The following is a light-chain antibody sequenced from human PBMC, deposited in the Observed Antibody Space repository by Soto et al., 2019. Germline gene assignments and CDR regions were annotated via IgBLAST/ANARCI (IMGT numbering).Light chain of an antibody. Sequence: DIVMTQSPLSLPVTPGEPASISCRSSQSLLYSNGYNYLDWYLQKPGQSPQLLIYLGSNRASGVPDRFSGSGSGTDFTLKISRVEAEDVGVYYCMQALQTPTFGGGTKVEIK. CDR3: MQALQTPT. CDR2: LGS. CDR1: QSLLYSNGYNY. J-gene: IGKJ4*01. V-gene: IGKV2-28*01.